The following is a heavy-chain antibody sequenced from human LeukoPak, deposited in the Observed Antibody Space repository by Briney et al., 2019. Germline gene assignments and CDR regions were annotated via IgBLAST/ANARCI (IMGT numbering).Heavy chain of an antibody. CDR3: AREKLRAGGGAFDI. V-gene: IGHV3-30*03. J-gene: IGHJ3*02. CDR2: ISYDGSNK. CDR1: GFTFSSYG. D-gene: IGHD5-12*01. Sequence: GGSLRLSCAASGFTFSSYGMHWVRQAPGKGLEWVAVISYDGSNKYYADSVKGRFTISRDNSKNTLYLQMNSLRAEDMAVYYCAREKLRAGGGAFDIWGQGTMVTVSS.